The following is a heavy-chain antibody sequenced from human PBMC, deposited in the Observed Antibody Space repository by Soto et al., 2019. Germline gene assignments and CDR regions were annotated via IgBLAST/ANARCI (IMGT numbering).Heavy chain of an antibody. CDR1: GYTFTSYA. V-gene: IGHV1-3*01. Sequence: QVQLVQSGAEVKKPGASVKVSCKASGYTFTSYAMHWVRQAPGQRLEWMGWINAGNGNTKYSQKFQGRVTITRDTPARTAYMELSSLRSEDTAVYYCARADSSGWYDREDNFDYWGQGTLVTVSS. J-gene: IGHJ4*02. D-gene: IGHD6-19*01. CDR2: INAGNGNT. CDR3: ARADSSGWYDREDNFDY.